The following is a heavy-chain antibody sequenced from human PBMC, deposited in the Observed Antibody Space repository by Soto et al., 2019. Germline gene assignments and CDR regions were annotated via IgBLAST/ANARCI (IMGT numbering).Heavy chain of an antibody. V-gene: IGHV3-48*01. CDR1: GFTLSSYS. CDR2: ISSSNSTI. J-gene: IGHJ4*01. CDR3: AKDRRSYCTNGVCYTGY. D-gene: IGHD2-8*01. Sequence: PGGSLRLSCAASGFTLSSYSMNWVRQAPGKGLEWVSYISSSNSTIYYADSVKGRFTISRDNSKNTLYLQMNSLRAEDTAVYYCAKDRRSYCTNGVCYTGYWGEGTLVTVSS.